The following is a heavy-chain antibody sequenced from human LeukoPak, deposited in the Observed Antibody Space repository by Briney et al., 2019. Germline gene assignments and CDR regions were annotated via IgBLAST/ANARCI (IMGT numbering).Heavy chain of an antibody. CDR1: GGSISSYY. CDR3: AREGVGGVVVPAAIFGGDYSNYLNWFDP. D-gene: IGHD2-2*02. CDR2: IYTSGST. V-gene: IGHV4-4*07. J-gene: IGHJ5*02. Sequence: SETLSLTCTVSGGSISSYYWSWIRQPAGKGLEWIGRIYTSGSTNYNPSLKSRVTMSVDTTKNQFSLKLSSVTAADTAVYYCAREGVGGVVVPAAIFGGDYSNYLNWFDPWGQGTLVTVSS.